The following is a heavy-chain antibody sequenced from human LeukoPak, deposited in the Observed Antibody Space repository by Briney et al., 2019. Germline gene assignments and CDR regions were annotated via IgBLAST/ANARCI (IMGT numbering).Heavy chain of an antibody. CDR3: ARTKEGEYYDFWSGYSYYFDY. V-gene: IGHV1-69*13. J-gene: IGHJ4*02. CDR1: GGTFISYA. CDR2: IIPIFGTA. D-gene: IGHD3-3*01. Sequence: SVKVSCKASGGTFISYAISWVRQAPGQGLEWMGGIIPIFGTANYAQKFQGRVTITADESTSTAYMELSSLRSEDTAVYYCARTKEGEYYDFWSGYSYYFDYWGQGTLVTVSS.